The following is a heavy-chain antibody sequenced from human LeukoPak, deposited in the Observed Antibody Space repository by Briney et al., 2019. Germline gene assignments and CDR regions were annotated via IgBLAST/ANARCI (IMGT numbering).Heavy chain of an antibody. V-gene: IGHV4-34*01. CDR2: INHSGST. J-gene: IGHJ4*02. Sequence: SETLSLTCAAYGGSFSGYYWSWIRQPPGKGLEWIGEINHSGSTNYNPSLKSRVTISVDTSKNQFSLKLSSVTAADTAVYYCARGPGVVVPAASVGDDYWGQGTLVTVSS. CDR3: ARGPGVVVPAASVGDDY. D-gene: IGHD2-2*01. CDR1: GGSFSGYY.